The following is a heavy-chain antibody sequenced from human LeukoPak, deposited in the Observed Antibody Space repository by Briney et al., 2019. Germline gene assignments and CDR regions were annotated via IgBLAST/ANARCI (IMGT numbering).Heavy chain of an antibody. CDR1: GFTVSSNY. V-gene: IGHV3-53*01. CDR2: IYSGGST. D-gene: IGHD1-26*01. CDR3: ARVVGNWFDP. J-gene: IGHJ5*02. Sequence: AESLRPPRAASGFTVSSNYMSCGRQTPGKELEWVSVIYSGGSTYYADSVKGRFTISRDNSKNTLYLQMNSLRAEDTAVYYCARVVGNWFDPWGQGTLVTVSS.